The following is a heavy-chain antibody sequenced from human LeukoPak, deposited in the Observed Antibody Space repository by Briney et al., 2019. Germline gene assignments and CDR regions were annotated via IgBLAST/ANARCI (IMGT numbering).Heavy chain of an antibody. J-gene: IGHJ6*03. CDR1: GGFFSGYY. D-gene: IGHD2-15*01. CDR2: INHSGST. CDR3: ARGRGGPLPHYYYYYMDV. Sequence: SETLSLTCAVYGGFFSGYYWSWIRQPPGKGLEWIGEINHSGSTNYNPSLKSRVTISVDTSKNQFSLKLSSVTAADTAVYYCARGRGGPLPHYYYYYMDVWGKGTTVTISS. V-gene: IGHV4-34*01.